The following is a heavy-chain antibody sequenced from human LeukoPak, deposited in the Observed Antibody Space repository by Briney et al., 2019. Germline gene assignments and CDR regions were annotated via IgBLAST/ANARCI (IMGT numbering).Heavy chain of an antibody. J-gene: IGHJ4*02. V-gene: IGHV1-18*01. CDR1: VFTFTSYG. CDR2: ISGYNGNT. CDR3: AKDRSSSARED. D-gene: IGHD6-13*01. Sequence: GASVKVSCKTSVFTFTSYGISWVRQAPGQGLEWVGWISGYNGNTNYAQKFRGRLTMTTDTSTTTAYMELRSLGSDDTAVYYCAKDRSSSAREDWGQGTLVTVSS.